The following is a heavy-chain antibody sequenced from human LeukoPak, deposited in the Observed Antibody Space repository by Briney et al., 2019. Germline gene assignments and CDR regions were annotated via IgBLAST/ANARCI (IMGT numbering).Heavy chain of an antibody. D-gene: IGHD3-10*01. CDR2: IKQDGSEG. V-gene: IGHV3-7*01. J-gene: IGHJ4*02. CDR3: AKDLRRGGFEPIDY. CDR1: GFTFSSYW. Sequence: GGSLRLSCAASGFTFSSYWMSWVRQAPGKGLEWVANIKQDGSEGYYVDSVKGRFTIYRDNAKNSLYLQMNSLRAEDTAVYYCAKDLRRGGFEPIDYWGQGTLVTVSS.